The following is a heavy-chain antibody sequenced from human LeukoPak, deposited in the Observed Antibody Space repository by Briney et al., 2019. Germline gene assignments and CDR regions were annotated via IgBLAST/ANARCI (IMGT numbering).Heavy chain of an antibody. CDR2: VHNDGDTK. D-gene: IGHD3-9*01. CDR3: ATGTGYYYDR. J-gene: IGHJ4*02. V-gene: IGHV3-33*01. CDR1: GFTFSSYY. Sequence: GRSLRLSCAASGFTFSSYYMHWVRQAPGKCLEWVAVVHNDGDTKCFGDSVKGRFTISRDNSKNTLYLQMNSLRAEDTAVYYCATGTGYYYDRWGQGTLVTVAS.